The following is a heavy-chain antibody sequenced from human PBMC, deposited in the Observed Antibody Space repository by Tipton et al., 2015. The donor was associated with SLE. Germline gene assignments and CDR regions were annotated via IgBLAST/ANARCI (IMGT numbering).Heavy chain of an antibody. CDR2: INHSGST. Sequence: LRLSCAVYGGSFSGYCWTWIRQPPGKGLEWIGEINHSGSTNYNPSLKSRVTISVDTSRNQFSLKLSSVTAADTAVYYCAREGAEKVRTSYYYYMDVWGKGTTVTISS. CDR1: GGSFSGYC. J-gene: IGHJ6*03. D-gene: IGHD3-10*01. V-gene: IGHV4-34*01. CDR3: AREGAEKVRTSYYYYMDV.